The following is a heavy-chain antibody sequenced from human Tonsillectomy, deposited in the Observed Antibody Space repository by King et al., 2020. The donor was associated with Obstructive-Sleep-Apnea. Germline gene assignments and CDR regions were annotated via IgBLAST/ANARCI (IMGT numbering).Heavy chain of an antibody. CDR2: INQNEGEK. Sequence: VQLVESGGGLVQPGGSLRLSCVASGFTFSNYWMTWVRQAPGKGLEWVANINQNEGEKYYVDSVKGRFTISRDNAKNSLYLQMNSLRDEDTAVYFCASDHGYCSGGNCYAGGWGQGTLVTVSS. CDR1: GFTFSNYW. D-gene: IGHD2-15*01. J-gene: IGHJ4*02. V-gene: IGHV3-7*03. CDR3: ASDHGYCSGGNCYAGG.